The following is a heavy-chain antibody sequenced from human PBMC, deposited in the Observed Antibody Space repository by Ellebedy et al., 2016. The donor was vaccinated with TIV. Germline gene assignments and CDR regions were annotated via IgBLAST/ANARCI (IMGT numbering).Heavy chain of an antibody. Sequence: GGSLRLSCAASGFTFSSYGMHWVRQSPGKGLEWVAVISYDGSNKYYADSVKGRFTISRDTSKNSLSLQMNSLRPDDTAVYSCARDKSRTMIALDYWGQGTLVTVSS. CDR2: ISYDGSNK. V-gene: IGHV3-30*03. CDR3: ARDKSRTMIALDY. D-gene: IGHD3-16*01. CDR1: GFTFSSYG. J-gene: IGHJ4*02.